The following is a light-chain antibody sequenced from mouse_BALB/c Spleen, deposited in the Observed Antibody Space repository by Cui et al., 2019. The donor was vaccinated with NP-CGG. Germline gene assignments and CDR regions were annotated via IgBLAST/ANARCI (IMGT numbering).Light chain of an antibody. CDR2: GTN. CDR1: TGAVTTSNY. J-gene: IGLJ1*01. CDR3: ALLYSNHWV. V-gene: IGLV1*01. Sequence: QAVVTQESALTTSPGETVTLTCRSSTGAVTTSNYANWVQEKPDHLFTGLIGGTNNRAPGVPARFSGSLIGDKAALTITGAQTDDEAIYFCALLYSNHWVFGGGTKLTVL.